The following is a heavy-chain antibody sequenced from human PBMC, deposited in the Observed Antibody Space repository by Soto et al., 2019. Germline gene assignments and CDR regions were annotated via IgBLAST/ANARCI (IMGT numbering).Heavy chain of an antibody. Sequence: ASVKVSCKASGYTFTSYAMHWVRQAPGQRLEWMGWINAGNGNTKYSQKFQGRVTITRDTSASTAYMELSSLRSEDTAVYYCARGAGYCSSTSCRSNYYYCMDVWGKGTTVTVSS. J-gene: IGHJ6*03. CDR1: GYTFTSYA. CDR2: INAGNGNT. CDR3: ARGAGYCSSTSCRSNYYYCMDV. D-gene: IGHD2-2*01. V-gene: IGHV1-3*01.